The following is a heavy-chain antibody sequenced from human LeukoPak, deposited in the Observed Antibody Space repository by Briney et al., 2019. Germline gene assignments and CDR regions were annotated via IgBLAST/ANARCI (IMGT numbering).Heavy chain of an antibody. CDR2: IYPGDSGP. D-gene: IGHD1-26*01. Sequence: GESLQISCQVSGSGFTSYCIGWGRRMPGKGREGRGIIYPGDSGPTYSPSFQGQVTISVDKSINTAYLQWSSLQASDTAMYYCGMSGDRVPLQDDVFDVWGQGTMVTVST. CDR3: GMSGDRVPLQDDVFDV. V-gene: IGHV5-51*01. CDR1: GSGFTSYC. J-gene: IGHJ3*01.